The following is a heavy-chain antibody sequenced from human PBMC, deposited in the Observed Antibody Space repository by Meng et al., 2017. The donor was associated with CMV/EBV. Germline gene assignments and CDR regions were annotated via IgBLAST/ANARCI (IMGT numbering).Heavy chain of an antibody. D-gene: IGHD1-26*01. J-gene: IGHJ4*02. CDR3: ASSGGATTGALDY. Sequence: AASGFTFSSNAMPWVSQAPGKGLGWVAVITDDGSNRYCADSVEGRFTISRDNSKNTLYLQMNSLRAEDAAVYCCASSGGATTGALDYWGQGTLVTVSS. CDR2: ITDDGSNR. V-gene: IGHV3-30*04. CDR1: GFTFSSNA.